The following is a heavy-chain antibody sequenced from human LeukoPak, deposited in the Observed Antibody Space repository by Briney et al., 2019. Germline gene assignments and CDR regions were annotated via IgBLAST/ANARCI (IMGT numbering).Heavy chain of an antibody. CDR3: ARHQPGPRLQNLILRYSSSWWWFDP. CDR1: GGSISSSAYY. Sequence: KPSETLSLTCIISGGSISSSAYYWGWIRQPPGKGLEWIGTIYYTGNTYYNPSLQSRVTISVDTSKNQFSLKLSSVTAADTAVYYCARHQPGPRLQNLILRYSSSWWWFDPWGQGTLVTVSS. CDR2: IYYTGNT. D-gene: IGHD6-13*01. J-gene: IGHJ5*02. V-gene: IGHV4-39*01.